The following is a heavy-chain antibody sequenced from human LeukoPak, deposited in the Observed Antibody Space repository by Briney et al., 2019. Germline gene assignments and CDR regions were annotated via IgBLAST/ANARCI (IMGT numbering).Heavy chain of an antibody. CDR1: GFTFSSYA. V-gene: IGHV3-64*01. CDR2: ISSNGGST. CDR3: AREDRMNYYGSGTNAFDI. D-gene: IGHD3-10*01. J-gene: IGHJ3*02. Sequence: PGGSLRLSCAASGFTFSSYAMHWVRQAPGKGLEYVSAISSNGGSTYYANSVKGRFTISRDNSKNTLYLQMGSLRAEDMAVYYCAREDRMNYYGSGTNAFDIWGQGTMVTVSS.